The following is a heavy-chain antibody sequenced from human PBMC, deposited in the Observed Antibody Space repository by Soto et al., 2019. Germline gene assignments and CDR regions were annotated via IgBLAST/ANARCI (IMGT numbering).Heavy chain of an antibody. J-gene: IGHJ6*02. Sequence: QLQVVESGGGVVQPGRSLRLSCAASGFTFSYYAMHWVRQTPGKGLEWVAVMSHDGGNKFYADSVKGRFTISRDNSKNTVYLEMNSLRDEDTAVYYCAKDQGGSGYYYGMHVWGQGTTVTVSS. D-gene: IGHD3-16*01. CDR2: MSHDGGNK. CDR3: AKDQGGSGYYYGMHV. CDR1: GFTFSYYA. V-gene: IGHV3-30-3*01.